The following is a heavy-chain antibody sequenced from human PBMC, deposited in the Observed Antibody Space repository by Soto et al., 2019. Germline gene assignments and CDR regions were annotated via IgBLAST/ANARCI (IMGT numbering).Heavy chain of an antibody. CDR3: VRGDDRVD. V-gene: IGHV3-21*01. CDR1: GFIFSSFT. Sequence: XGSLRLSCVVSGFIFSSFTMTWVRQAPGMGLQYLASISKSSSLIYYADSVRGRFIISRDNSKDSVFLQMYSLRAEDTAMYYCVRGDDRVDWGQGTLVTVSS. CDR2: ISKSSSLI. J-gene: IGHJ4*02. D-gene: IGHD1-1*01.